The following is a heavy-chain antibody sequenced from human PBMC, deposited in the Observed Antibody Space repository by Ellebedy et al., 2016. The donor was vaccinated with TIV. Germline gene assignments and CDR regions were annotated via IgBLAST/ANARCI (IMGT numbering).Heavy chain of an antibody. D-gene: IGHD6-13*01. J-gene: IGHJ4*02. CDR2: IGPRSNYK. CDR1: GFTFSNYA. Sequence: PGGSLRLSCAASGFTFSNYAMAWVRQAPGKGLEWVSAIGPRSNYKFYADSVKGRFTISRDNSKNTLYLQMNSLRAEDTAVYYCARLGVIAAAGASDSWGQGTLVIVSS. CDR3: ARLGVIAAAGASDS. V-gene: IGHV3-23*01.